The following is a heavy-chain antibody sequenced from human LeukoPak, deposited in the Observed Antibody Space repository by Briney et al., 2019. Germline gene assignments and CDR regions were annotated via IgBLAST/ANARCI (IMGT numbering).Heavy chain of an antibody. Sequence: RASVKVSCKASGGTFSSYAISWVRQAPGQGLEWMGGIIPIFGTANYAQKFQGRVTITTDESTSTAYMELSSLRSEDTAVYYYARDRGYSYGFVEAAVHFLNWFDPWGQGTLVTVSS. D-gene: IGHD5-18*01. CDR3: ARDRGYSYGFVEAAVHFLNWFDP. CDR2: IIPIFGTA. J-gene: IGHJ5*02. CDR1: GGTFSSYA. V-gene: IGHV1-69*05.